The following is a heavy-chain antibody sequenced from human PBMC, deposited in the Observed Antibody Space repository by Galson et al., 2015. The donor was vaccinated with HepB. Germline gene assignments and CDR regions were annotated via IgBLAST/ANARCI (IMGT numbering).Heavy chain of an antibody. CDR2: ISSSSSYT. J-gene: IGHJ5*02. D-gene: IGHD6-19*01. CDR3: ARVYGDFQWLVTPRGWFDP. CDR1: GFTFSDYY. V-gene: IGHV3-11*06. Sequence: SLRLSCAASGFTFSDYYMSWIRQAPGKGLEWVSYISSSSSYTNYADSVKGRFTISRDNAKNSLYLRMNSLRAEDTAVYYCARVYGDFQWLVTPRGWFDPWGQGTLVTVSS.